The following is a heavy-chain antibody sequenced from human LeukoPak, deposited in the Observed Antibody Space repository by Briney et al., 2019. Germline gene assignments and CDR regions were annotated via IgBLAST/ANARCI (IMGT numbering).Heavy chain of an antibody. J-gene: IGHJ3*02. CDR3: ARNIAALDAFDI. Sequence: SETLSLTCTVSGGSISSGGYYWSWIRQHPGKGLEWIGYIYYSGSTNYNPSLKSRVTISVDTSKNQFSLKLSSVTAADTAVYYCARNIAALDAFDIWGQGTMVTVSS. CDR1: GGSISSGGYY. D-gene: IGHD6-13*01. V-gene: IGHV4-61*08. CDR2: IYYSGST.